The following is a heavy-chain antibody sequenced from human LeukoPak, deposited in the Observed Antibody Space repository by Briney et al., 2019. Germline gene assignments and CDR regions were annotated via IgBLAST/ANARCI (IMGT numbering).Heavy chain of an antibody. V-gene: IGHV3-23*01. D-gene: IGHD5-12*01. CDR3: AKHRDYETPYNWFDP. J-gene: IGHJ5*02. CDR2: ISGSGGST. CDR1: GFTFSSYA. Sequence: RGSLRLSCAASGFTFSSYAMSWIRQAPGKGLEWVSAISGSGGSTYYADSVKGRFTISRDNSKNTLYLQMNSLRAEDTAVYYCAKHRDYETPYNWFDPWGQGTLVTVSS.